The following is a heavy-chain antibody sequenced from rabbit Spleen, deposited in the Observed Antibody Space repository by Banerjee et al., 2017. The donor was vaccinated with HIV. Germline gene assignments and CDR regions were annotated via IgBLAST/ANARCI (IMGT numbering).Heavy chain of an antibody. CDR3: ARDLTSVIGWNFNL. D-gene: IGHD1-1*01. CDR1: GIDFSSYFY. Sequence: QQQLEESGGGLVKPGGTLTLTCKASGIDFSSYFYMCWVRQAPGKGLELIACIYTASGSTWYASWVNGRFTISRSTSLKTVDLQMTSLTAADTATYFCARDLTSVIGWNFNLWGQGTLVTVS. V-gene: IGHV1S43*01. J-gene: IGHJ4*01. CDR2: IYTASGST.